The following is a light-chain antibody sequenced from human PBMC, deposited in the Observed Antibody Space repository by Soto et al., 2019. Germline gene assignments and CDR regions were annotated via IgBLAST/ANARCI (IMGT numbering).Light chain of an antibody. Sequence: DIQVTQSPSSLSASVGARVTITCRASQTITSYLNWYQQKPGKAPKLLIYAASSLQTGVPSRFSGGGSGTDFTLTISSLRPEDFAVYFCQQSYSPPFTFGPGTKVHI. CDR2: AAS. CDR1: QTITSY. CDR3: QQSYSPPFT. J-gene: IGKJ3*01. V-gene: IGKV1-39*01.